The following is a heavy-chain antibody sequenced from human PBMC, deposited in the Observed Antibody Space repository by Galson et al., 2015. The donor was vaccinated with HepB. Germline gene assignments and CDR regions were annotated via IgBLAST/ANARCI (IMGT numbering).Heavy chain of an antibody. CDR3: TTAHYYDKWGSAFDI. CDR1: GFTFSNAW. CDR2: IKSKTDGGTT. D-gene: IGHD3-22*01. Sequence: SLRLACADSGFTFSNAWMSWVRQAPGEGLEWVGRIKSKTDGGTTDYAAPVKGRFTISRDDSKNTLYLQMNSLKTEDTAVYYCTTAHYYDKWGSAFDIWGQGTMVTVSS. V-gene: IGHV3-15*01. J-gene: IGHJ3*02.